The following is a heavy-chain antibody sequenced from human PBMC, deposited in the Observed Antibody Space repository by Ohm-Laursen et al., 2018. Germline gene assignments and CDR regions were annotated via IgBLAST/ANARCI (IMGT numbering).Heavy chain of an antibody. J-gene: IGHJ2*01. D-gene: IGHD1-26*01. CDR3: ASGTYYDWYFDH. Sequence: VSYKLSGGTFSTYAISWARLAPGHGLEWIGVIIPIFGTANYAQKFQGRVTTTADKSTSTAYMELIRLRSEGTAVYDCASGTYYDWYFDHWGRGTLVTVSS. CDR2: IIPIFGTA. CDR1: GGTFSTYA. V-gene: IGHV1-69*06.